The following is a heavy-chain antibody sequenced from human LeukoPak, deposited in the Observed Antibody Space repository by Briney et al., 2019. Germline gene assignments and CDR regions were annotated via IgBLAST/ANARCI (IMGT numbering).Heavy chain of an antibody. Sequence: PGTSLRLSCAGSGFRFSSHGMHWVRQAPGKGLEWLGYIWNDGSNPDYVDPVKGRFTISRDNSKNTVYLQMNSLSAEDTAVYHCARFVGSDYTGSFDLWGQGTRVTVSS. V-gene: IGHV3-33*01. CDR1: GFRFSSHG. D-gene: IGHD3-10*01. CDR2: IWNDGSNP. CDR3: ARFVGSDYTGSFDL. J-gene: IGHJ4*02.